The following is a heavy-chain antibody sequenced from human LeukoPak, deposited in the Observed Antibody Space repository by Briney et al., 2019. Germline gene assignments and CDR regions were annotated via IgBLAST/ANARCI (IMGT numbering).Heavy chain of an antibody. D-gene: IGHD3-10*01. V-gene: IGHV3-23*01. CDR2: ISGSGGST. CDR3: AKDRGYGSGGYYGTYYFDY. CDR1: GFSFSSYA. Sequence: PGGSLRLSCAASGFSFSSYAMSWVRQAPGKGLEWVSAISGSGGSTYYAESAKGRFTISRDNSKNTLYLQMNSLRAEDTAEYYCAKDRGYGSGGYYGTYYFDYWGQGTLVTVSS. J-gene: IGHJ4*02.